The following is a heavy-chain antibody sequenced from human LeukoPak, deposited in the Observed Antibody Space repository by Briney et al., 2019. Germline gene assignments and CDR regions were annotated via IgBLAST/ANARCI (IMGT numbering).Heavy chain of an antibody. Sequence: SETLSLTCTVSGGSLSSYYWSWIRQPPGKGLEWIGYIYYSGSTNYNPSLKSRVTISVDTSKNQFSLKLSSVTAADTAVYYCARENDYDILTGYYTSPGWFDPWGQGTLVTVSS. CDR1: GGSLSSYY. J-gene: IGHJ5*02. CDR2: IYYSGST. CDR3: ARENDYDILTGYYTSPGWFDP. V-gene: IGHV4-59*01. D-gene: IGHD3-9*01.